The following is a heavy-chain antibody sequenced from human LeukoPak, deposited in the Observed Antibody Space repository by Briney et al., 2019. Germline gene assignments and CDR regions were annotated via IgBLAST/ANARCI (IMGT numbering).Heavy chain of an antibody. Sequence: GGSLRLSCAASGFSFSTSWMHWVRQAPGKGLVWVSRINFDGSSTSYADSVKGRFTFSRDNMKNTLWLQMHSLRVEDTAVYYCVRDETTCWSFDSWGQGILVTVSS. CDR3: VRDETTCWSFDS. J-gene: IGHJ4*02. CDR1: GFSFSTSW. V-gene: IGHV3-74*01. CDR2: INFDGSST. D-gene: IGHD2-2*01.